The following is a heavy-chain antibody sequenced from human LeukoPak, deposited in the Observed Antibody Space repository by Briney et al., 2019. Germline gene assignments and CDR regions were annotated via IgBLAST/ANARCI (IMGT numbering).Heavy chain of an antibody. CDR2: INPNSGGT. V-gene: IGHV1-2*02. CDR1: GYTFTGYY. D-gene: IGHD3-9*01. CDR3: ARGSSSLRYFGWPGRLGY. J-gene: IGHJ4*02. Sequence: ASVKVSCKASGYTFTGYYMHWVRQAPGQGLEWMGWINPNSGGTNYAQKFQGRVTMTRDTSISTAYMELSRQRSDDTAVYYCARGSSSLRYFGWPGRLGYWGQGTLVTVSS.